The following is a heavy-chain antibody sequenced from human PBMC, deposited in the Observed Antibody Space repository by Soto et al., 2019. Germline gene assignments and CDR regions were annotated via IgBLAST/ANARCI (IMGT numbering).Heavy chain of an antibody. V-gene: IGHV1-46*01. CDR1: ADTFTIYY. J-gene: IGHJ6*02. CDR2: INPNDGST. Sequence: GASVKVSCKAPADTFTIYYIHWVRQAPGHGLEWMGIINPNDGSTRFAQTFQGRITMTRDTSTSTGYMELRSLRSEDTAVYYCARDGNYFDSSGYEYYYYYGMDVWGQGTTVTVSS. CDR3: ARDGNYFDSSGYEYYYYYGMDV. D-gene: IGHD3-22*01.